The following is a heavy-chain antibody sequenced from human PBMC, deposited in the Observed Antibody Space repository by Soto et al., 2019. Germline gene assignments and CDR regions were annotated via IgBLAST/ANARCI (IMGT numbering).Heavy chain of an antibody. D-gene: IGHD3-16*01. V-gene: IGHV3-30*18. J-gene: IGHJ3*02. CDR1: GFTFSSYG. Sequence: GGSLRLSCAASGFTFSSYGMHWVRQAPGKGLEWVAVISYDGSNKYYADSVRGRFTISRDNSKNTLYLQMNSLRAEDTAVYYCAKDQGGVDAFDIWGQGTMVTVS. CDR3: AKDQGGVDAFDI. CDR2: ISYDGSNK.